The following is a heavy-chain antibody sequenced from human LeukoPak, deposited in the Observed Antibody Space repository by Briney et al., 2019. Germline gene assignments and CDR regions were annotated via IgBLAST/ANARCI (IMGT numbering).Heavy chain of an antibody. Sequence: PSETLSLTCTVSDVTITNYYWTWIRQPAGKGLEWIGRLYIGRETDYNPSLRSRVTMSVDTSSSQFSLRLTSVTAADTATYCCARESRVVIGDGYYLDSWGPGTQITVSS. J-gene: IGHJ4*02. V-gene: IGHV4-4*07. CDR2: LYIGRET. CDR1: DVTITNYY. CDR3: ARESRVVIGDGYYLDS. D-gene: IGHD2-21*01.